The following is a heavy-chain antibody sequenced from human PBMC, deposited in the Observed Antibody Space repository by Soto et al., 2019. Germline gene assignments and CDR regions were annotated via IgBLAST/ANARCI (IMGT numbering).Heavy chain of an antibody. Sequence: GASVKVSCKASGYTFTSYAMHWVRQAPGQRLEWMGWINAGNGNTKYSQKFQGRVTITRDTSASTAYMELSSLRSEDTAVYYCARAGGYSGYELDYWGQGTLVTVSS. V-gene: IGHV1-3*01. CDR2: INAGNGNT. J-gene: IGHJ4*02. CDR3: ARAGGYSGYELDY. CDR1: GYTFTSYA. D-gene: IGHD5-12*01.